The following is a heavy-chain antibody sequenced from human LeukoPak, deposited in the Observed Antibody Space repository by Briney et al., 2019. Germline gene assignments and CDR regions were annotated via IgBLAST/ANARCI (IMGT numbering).Heavy chain of an antibody. CDR2: IYHSGST. J-gene: IGHJ3*02. V-gene: IGHV4-39*07. Sequence: PSETLSLTCTVSGGSISSSSYYWGWIRQPPGKGLEWIGSIYHSGSTYYNPSLKSRVTISVDTSKNQFSLKLSSVTAADTAVYYCARGSIFGVVLYLVAFDIWGQGTMVTVSS. D-gene: IGHD3-3*01. CDR3: ARGSIFGVVLYLVAFDI. CDR1: GGSISSSSYY.